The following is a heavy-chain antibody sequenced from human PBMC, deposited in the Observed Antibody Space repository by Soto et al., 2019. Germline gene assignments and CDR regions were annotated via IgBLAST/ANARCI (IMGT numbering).Heavy chain of an antibody. CDR3: ARWAVVTPYYGMDV. CDR2: IDPSDSYT. V-gene: IGHV5-10-1*01. J-gene: IGHJ6*02. CDR1: GYGFTSYW. D-gene: IGHD2-15*01. Sequence: PGESLKISCKGSGYGFTSYWISWVRQMPGKGLEWMGRIDPSDSYTNYSPSFQGHVTISADKSISTAYLQWSSLKASDTAMYYCARWAVVTPYYGMDVWGQGTTVTVSS.